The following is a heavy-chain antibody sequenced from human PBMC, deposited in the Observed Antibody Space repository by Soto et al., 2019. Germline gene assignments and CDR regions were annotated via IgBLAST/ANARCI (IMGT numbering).Heavy chain of an antibody. Sequence: QVQLVQSGAEVKKPGSSVKVSCKASGGTFSSYAISWVRQAPGQGLEWMGGIIPIFGTANYAQKFQGRVTITADESTSTAYMELSSLRSEDTAVYYCARTYGGKSLGYYYGMDVWGQGTTVTVSS. CDR1: GGTFSSYA. V-gene: IGHV1-69*01. J-gene: IGHJ6*02. CDR2: IIPIFGTA. CDR3: ARTYGGKSLGYYYGMDV. D-gene: IGHD4-17*01.